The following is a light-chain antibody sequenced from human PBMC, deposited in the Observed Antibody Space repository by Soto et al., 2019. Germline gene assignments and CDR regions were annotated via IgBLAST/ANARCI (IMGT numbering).Light chain of an antibody. J-gene: IGKJ1*01. CDR3: QQFRNWPWT. CDR1: QTINNN. Sequence: ETVMTQSPATLSVSPGEGATLSCRASQTINNNLAWYQQKPGQAPRLLIYGASRRATGVPARFSGSGSGTEFTLTISSLQSEDFAVYYCQQFRNWPWTFGQGTKVDIK. CDR2: GAS. V-gene: IGKV3-15*01.